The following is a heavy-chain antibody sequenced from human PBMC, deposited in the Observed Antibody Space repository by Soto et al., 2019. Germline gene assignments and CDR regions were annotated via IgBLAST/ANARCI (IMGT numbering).Heavy chain of an antibody. CDR1: GFTFSTYG. D-gene: IGHD2-2*01. CDR3: AKDRGGDCPDNSCYFGADY. Sequence: GVSLRLSCAASGFTFSTYGIHWVRQAPGKGLAWVAVISDTGSSHYYAASVEGRFTISRENSKNTLSLHMDRLRVEDTAVYYCAKDRGGDCPDNSCYFGADYWGQGTPVTVSS. V-gene: IGHV3-30*18. J-gene: IGHJ4*02. CDR2: ISDTGSSH.